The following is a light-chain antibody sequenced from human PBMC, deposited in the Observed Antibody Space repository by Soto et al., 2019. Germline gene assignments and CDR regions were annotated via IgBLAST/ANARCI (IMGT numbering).Light chain of an antibody. Sequence: DIQLTKSPFALSASVGDRITITCRSSQSISRYLNWYQQRPGPAPKVLIFGANCLQSGVPSRFSGSGSGTEFTLTISSLQPEDVTTYCCQQYYGTPGTFGQGTKVDNK. V-gene: IGKV1-39*01. CDR2: GAN. CDR1: QSISRY. J-gene: IGKJ1*01. CDR3: QQYYGTPGT.